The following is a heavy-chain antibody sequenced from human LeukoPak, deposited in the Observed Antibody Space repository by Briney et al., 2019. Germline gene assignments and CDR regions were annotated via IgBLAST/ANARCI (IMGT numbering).Heavy chain of an antibody. CDR3: ARGPLIAAAGTW. J-gene: IGHJ4*02. D-gene: IGHD6-13*01. V-gene: IGHV3-30-3*01. Sequence: GGSLRLSCAASGFTFSSYAMHWVRQAPGKGLEWVAVISYDGSNKYYADSVKGRFTISRDNSKNTLYLQMNSLRAEDTAVYYCARGPLIAAAGTWWGQGTLVTVSS. CDR1: GFTFSSYA. CDR2: ISYDGSNK.